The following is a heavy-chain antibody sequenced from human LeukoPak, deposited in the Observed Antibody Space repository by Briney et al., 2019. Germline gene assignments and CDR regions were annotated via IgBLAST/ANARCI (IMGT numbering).Heavy chain of an antibody. Sequence: SETLSRTCAVYGGSFSGYYWSWIRQPPGKGLEWIGEINHSGSTNYNPSLKSRVTISVDTSKNQFSLKLSSVTAADTAVYYCARGYVYFDYWGQGTLVTVSS. CDR1: GGSFSGYY. J-gene: IGHJ4*02. V-gene: IGHV4-34*01. D-gene: IGHD3-10*02. CDR3: ARGYVYFDY. CDR2: INHSGST.